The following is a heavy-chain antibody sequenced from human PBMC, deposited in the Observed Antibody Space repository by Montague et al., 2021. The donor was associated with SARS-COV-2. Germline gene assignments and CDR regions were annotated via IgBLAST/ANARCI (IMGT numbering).Heavy chain of an antibody. CDR1: GGSFSTYD. V-gene: IGHV4-34*01. CDR2: IEQRGNT. Sequence: SETLSLTCAVYGGSFSTYDWAWIRQSPAKVREWIGNIEQRGNTNYNPSLKRRVSISVDTSSSQVSLYLTSVTPADAAVYYCARDQTVLEWIWYGMDVWGPGTTVTVSS. J-gene: IGHJ6*02. D-gene: IGHD3-3*01. CDR3: ARDQTVLEWIWYGMDV.